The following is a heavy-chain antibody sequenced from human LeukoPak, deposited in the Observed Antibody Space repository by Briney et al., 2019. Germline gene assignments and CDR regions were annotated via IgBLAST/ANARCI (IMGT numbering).Heavy chain of an antibody. CDR1: GYTFTSYG. V-gene: IGHV1-18*01. D-gene: IGHD3-10*01. J-gene: IGHJ4*02. Sequence: ASVKVSCKASGYTFTSYGISWVRQAPGQGLEWMGWISAYNGNTNYAQKLQGRVTMTTDTSTSTAYMELRSLRSDDTAVYYCARPPAGGSGGYSYDYWGQGTLVTVSS. CDR2: ISAYNGNT. CDR3: ARPPAGGSGGYSYDY.